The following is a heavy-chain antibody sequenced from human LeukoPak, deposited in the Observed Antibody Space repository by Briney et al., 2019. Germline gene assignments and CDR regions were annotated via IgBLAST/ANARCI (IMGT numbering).Heavy chain of an antibody. CDR2: IYPGDSDT. CDR1: RYSFTSYW. Sequence: GESLKISCKGSRYSFTSYWIGWVRQMPGKGLDCMGIIYPGDSDTRYSPSFQGQVTISADKSISTAYLQWSSLKASDTAMYYCARHLAGYSSSIMTWGQGTLVTVSS. D-gene: IGHD6-13*01. J-gene: IGHJ5*02. V-gene: IGHV5-51*01. CDR3: ARHLAGYSSSIMT.